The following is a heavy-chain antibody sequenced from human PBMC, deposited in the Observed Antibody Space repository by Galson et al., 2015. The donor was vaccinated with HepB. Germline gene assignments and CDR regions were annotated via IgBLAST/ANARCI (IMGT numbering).Heavy chain of an antibody. CDR2: ISSSSSYI. J-gene: IGHJ6*03. Sequence: SLRLSCAASGFTFSSYSMNWVRQAPGKGLEWVSSISSSSSYIYYADSVKGRFTISRDNAKNSLYLQMNSLRAEDTAVYYCARDVAELHGSGSYLYYYYYYYMDVWGKGTTVTVSS. CDR1: GFTFSSYS. V-gene: IGHV3-21*01. D-gene: IGHD3-10*01. CDR3: ARDVAELHGSGSYLYYYYYYYMDV.